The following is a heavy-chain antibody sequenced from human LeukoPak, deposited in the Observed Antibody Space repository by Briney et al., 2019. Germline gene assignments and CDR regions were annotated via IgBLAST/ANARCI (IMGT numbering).Heavy chain of an antibody. CDR3: ARDQYDTWSRRGNFDS. Sequence: GGSLRLSCAASGFTFSSYGMHWVRQALGKGLEWVAVISYDGSNKYYADSVKGRFTISRDNSKNTLYLQMNSLRAEDTAVFYCARDQYDTWSRRGNFDSWGRGTLVIVSS. D-gene: IGHD3-3*01. CDR2: ISYDGSNK. J-gene: IGHJ4*02. V-gene: IGHV3-30*03. CDR1: GFTFSSYG.